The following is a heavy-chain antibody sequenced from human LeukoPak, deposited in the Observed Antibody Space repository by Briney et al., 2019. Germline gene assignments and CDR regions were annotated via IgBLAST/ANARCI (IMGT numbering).Heavy chain of an antibody. CDR3: ASVTPIVVVPAAMPP. V-gene: IGHV4-34*01. CDR2: INHSGST. CDR1: GGSFSGYY. J-gene: IGHJ5*02. D-gene: IGHD2-2*01. Sequence: SETLSLTCAVYGGSFSGYYWSWIRQPPGKGLEWIGEINHSGSTNYNPSLKSRVTISVDTSKNQFSLKLSSVTAADTAVYYCASVTPIVVVPAAMPPWGQGTLVTVSS.